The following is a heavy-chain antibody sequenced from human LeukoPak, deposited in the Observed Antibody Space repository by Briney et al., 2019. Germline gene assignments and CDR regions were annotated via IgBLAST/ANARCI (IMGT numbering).Heavy chain of an antibody. V-gene: IGHV4-59*01. CDR1: GGSISSYY. Sequence: SETLSLTCTVSGGSISSYYWSWIRQPPGKGLEWIGYIYYSGSTNYNPSLKSRVTISVDTSKNQFSLKLSSVTAADTAVYYCAREVPGTQRTPDWFDPWGQGTLVTVSS. CDR2: IYYSGST. CDR3: AREVPGTQRTPDWFDP. J-gene: IGHJ5*02. D-gene: IGHD6-19*01.